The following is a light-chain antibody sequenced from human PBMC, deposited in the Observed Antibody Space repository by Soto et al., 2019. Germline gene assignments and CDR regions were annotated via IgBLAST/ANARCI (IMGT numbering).Light chain of an antibody. V-gene: IGKV1-5*01. J-gene: IGKJ1*01. CDR3: QQYNSYSRT. Sequence: DVHITQSPSTLSASAKNKIPITGRASQRISSWLAWYQQKPGKAPKLLIYDASSLESGVPSRFSGSGSGTEFTLTISSLQPDDFATYYCQQYNSYSRTFGQGTKVDI. CDR1: QRISSW. CDR2: DAS.